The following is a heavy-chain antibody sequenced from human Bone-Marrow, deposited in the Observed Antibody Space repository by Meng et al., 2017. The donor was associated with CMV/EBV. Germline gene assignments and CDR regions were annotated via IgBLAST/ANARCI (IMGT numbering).Heavy chain of an antibody. J-gene: IGHJ6*02. D-gene: IGHD5-18*01. CDR1: GFTFSSYV. Sequence: GESRKISCAASGFTFSSYVMPWVRQAPGKGLEWVSVISGGGSTYYADSVRGRFFISRDKSKSTLSLEMTSLSTEDTAVYYCASSVDTYGHCGMDVWGQGTTVTVSS. CDR2: ISGGGST. CDR3: ASSVDTYGHCGMDV. V-gene: IGHV3-53*01.